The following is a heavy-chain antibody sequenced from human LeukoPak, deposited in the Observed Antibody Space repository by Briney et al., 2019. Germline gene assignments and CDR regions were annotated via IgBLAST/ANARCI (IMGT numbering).Heavy chain of an antibody. CDR2: IRTDNGNT. J-gene: IGHJ4*02. CDR1: GYAFTNYG. D-gene: IGHD6-6*01. Sequence: ASVKVSCKASGYAFTNYGISWVRQAPGQGLEWMGWIRTDNGNTGYAQKFQGRVTKTTDTSKSPAYMEMRSLRSDDTAGYYRARDRSSSFFWGQGTLVTVSS. CDR3: ARDRSSSFF. V-gene: IGHV1-18*01.